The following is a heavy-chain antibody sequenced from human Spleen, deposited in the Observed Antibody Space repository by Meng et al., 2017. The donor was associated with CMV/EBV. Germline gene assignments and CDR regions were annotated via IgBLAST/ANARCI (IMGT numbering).Heavy chain of an antibody. CDR3: AKVLTPLGIHYYDSSGYYLPHRSGAFDI. V-gene: IGHV1-2*02. CDR2: INPNSGGT. CDR1: GYTFTGYY. J-gene: IGHJ3*02. D-gene: IGHD3-22*01. Sequence: ASVKVSCKTSGYTFTGYYMHWERQAPGQGLEWMGWINPNSGGTNYAQKFQGRVTMTRDNSKNTLYLQMNSLRAEDTAVYYCAKVLTPLGIHYYDSSGYYLPHRSGAFDIWGQGTMVTVSS.